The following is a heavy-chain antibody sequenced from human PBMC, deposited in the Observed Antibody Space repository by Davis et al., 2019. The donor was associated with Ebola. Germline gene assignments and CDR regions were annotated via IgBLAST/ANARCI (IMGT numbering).Heavy chain of an antibody. V-gene: IGHV7-4-1*02. CDR2: INTNTGNP. Sequence: ASVKVSCKASGYTFTSYGISWVRQAPGQGLEWMGWINTNTGNPTYAQGFTGRFVFSLDTSVSTAYLQISSLKAEDTAVYYCARGKAAGTINWFDPWGQGTLVTVSS. CDR1: GYTFTSYG. D-gene: IGHD6-13*01. CDR3: ARGKAAGTINWFDP. J-gene: IGHJ5*02.